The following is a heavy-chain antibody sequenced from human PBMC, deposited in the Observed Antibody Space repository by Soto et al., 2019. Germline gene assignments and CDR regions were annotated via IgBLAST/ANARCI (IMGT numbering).Heavy chain of an antibody. CDR1: GFTFSSYW. CDR2: INTDGSTT. V-gene: IGHV3-74*01. J-gene: IGHJ4*02. CDR3: ARGNLPIVVVPAAIDY. D-gene: IGHD2-2*01. Sequence: GGSMRLSCAASGFTFSSYWMHWVRQTPGKGLEWVSRINTDGSTTNYADSVKGRFTISRDNAKNTLYLQMNGLRVEDTAVFYCARGNLPIVVVPAAIDYWGQGTLVTVS.